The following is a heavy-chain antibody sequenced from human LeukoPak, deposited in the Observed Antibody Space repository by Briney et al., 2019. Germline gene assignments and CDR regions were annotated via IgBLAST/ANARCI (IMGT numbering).Heavy chain of an antibody. CDR1: GFTFSTYS. V-gene: IGHV3-23*01. CDR3: ARGPTVTYDPFDY. Sequence: PGGSLRLSCVASGFTFSTYSMKWVRQAPGKGLEWVSAISGSGGSTYYADSVKGRFTISRDNSKNTLYLQMNSLRAEDTAVYYCARGPTVTYDPFDYWGQGTLVTVSS. D-gene: IGHD4-17*01. CDR2: ISGSGGST. J-gene: IGHJ4*02.